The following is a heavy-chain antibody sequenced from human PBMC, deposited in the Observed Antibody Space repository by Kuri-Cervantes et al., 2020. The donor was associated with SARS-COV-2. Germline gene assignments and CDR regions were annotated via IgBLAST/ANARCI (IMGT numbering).Heavy chain of an antibody. V-gene: IGHV4-59*01. Sequence: SETLSLTCTVSGGSISSYYWSWIRQPPGKGLEWIGYIYYSGSTNYNPSLKSRVTISVDTSKNQFSLKLSSVTAADTAVYYCARDFGYCSGGSCSEDAFDIWGQGTMVTVSS. J-gene: IGHJ3*02. CDR3: ARDFGYCSGGSCSEDAFDI. CDR1: GGSISSYY. CDR2: IYYSGST. D-gene: IGHD2-15*01.